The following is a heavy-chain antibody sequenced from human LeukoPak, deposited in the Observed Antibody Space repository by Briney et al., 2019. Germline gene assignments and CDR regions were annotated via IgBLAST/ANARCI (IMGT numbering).Heavy chain of an antibody. CDR3: ARAIDRYCSSTSCSQYYFDY. V-gene: IGHV3-48*02. J-gene: IGHJ4*02. D-gene: IGHD2-2*01. CDR1: GFTFSSYE. CDR2: ISSSGSTI. Sequence: GGSLRLSCAASGFTFSSYEMNWVRQAPGKGLEWVSYISSSGSTIYYADSVKGRFTISRDNAKNSLYLQMNSLRDEDTAVYYCARAIDRYCSSTSCSQYYFDYWGQGTLVT.